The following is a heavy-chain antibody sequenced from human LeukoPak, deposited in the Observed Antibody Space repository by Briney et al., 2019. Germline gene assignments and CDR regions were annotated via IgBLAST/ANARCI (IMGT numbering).Heavy chain of an antibody. Sequence: ASVKVSCKASEYTVTGYYMHWVRQAPGQGLQWMGRINPNSGGTDYAQRFQGRVTMTRDTSISTAYMELSRLRSDDTAVYYCMRDRGAYCSRANCRAGWFEPWGQGTLVTVSS. CDR3: MRDRGAYCSRANCRAGWFEP. CDR1: EYTVTGYY. D-gene: IGHD2-2*01. J-gene: IGHJ5*02. CDR2: INPNSGGT. V-gene: IGHV1-2*06.